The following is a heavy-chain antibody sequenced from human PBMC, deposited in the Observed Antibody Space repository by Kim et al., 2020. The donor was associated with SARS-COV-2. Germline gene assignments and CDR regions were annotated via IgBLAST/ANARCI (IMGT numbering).Heavy chain of an antibody. J-gene: IGHJ4*02. Sequence: VKGRFTISRDNAKNSLYLQMNSLRAEDTAVYYCARVSPGIAVAGYYFDYWGQGTLVTVSS. D-gene: IGHD6-19*01. V-gene: IGHV3-21*01. CDR3: ARVSPGIAVAGYYFDY.